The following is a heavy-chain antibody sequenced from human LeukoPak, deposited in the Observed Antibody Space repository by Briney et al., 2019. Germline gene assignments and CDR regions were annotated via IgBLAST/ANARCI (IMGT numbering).Heavy chain of an antibody. V-gene: IGHV3-48*03. CDR2: ISSSGSTI. CDR1: GFTFSSYE. Sequence: AGGSLRLSCAASGFTFSSYEMSWVRQAPGKGLEWVSYISSSGSTIYYADSVKDRFTISRDNAKNSLYLQMNSLRAEDTAVYYCAELGITMIGGVWGKGTTVTIAS. CDR3: AELGITMIGGV. J-gene: IGHJ6*04. D-gene: IGHD3-10*02.